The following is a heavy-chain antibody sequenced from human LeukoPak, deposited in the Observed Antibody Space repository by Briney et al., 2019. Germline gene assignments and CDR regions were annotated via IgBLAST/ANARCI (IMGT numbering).Heavy chain of an antibody. J-gene: IGHJ4*02. CDR1: GYSFTSYW. CDR3: ARLPYCSGGSCPPVYFDS. D-gene: IGHD2-15*01. V-gene: IGHV5-51*01. CDR2: IYPDDSVT. Sequence: GESLKISCKGSGYSFTSYWIAWVRQMPGKGLEWMGIIYPDDSVTRYSPSFQGQVTISADKSISTAYLQWSSLKASDTAMYYCARLPYCSGGSCPPVYFDSWGQGTLVTVSS.